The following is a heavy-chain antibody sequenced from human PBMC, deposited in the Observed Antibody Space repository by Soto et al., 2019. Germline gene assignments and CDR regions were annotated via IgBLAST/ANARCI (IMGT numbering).Heavy chain of an antibody. CDR1: GFTFSSYG. J-gene: IGHJ3*02. V-gene: IGHV3-30*18. CDR3: ANIAAQDALDI. CDR2: ISYDGSNK. D-gene: IGHD6-13*01. Sequence: QVQLVESGGGVVQPGRSLRLSCAASGFTFSSYGMHWVRQAPGKGLEWVAVISYDGSNKYYADSVKGRFTISRDNSKNTLYLQMNSLRAEDTAVYYCANIAAQDALDIWGQGTMVTVSS.